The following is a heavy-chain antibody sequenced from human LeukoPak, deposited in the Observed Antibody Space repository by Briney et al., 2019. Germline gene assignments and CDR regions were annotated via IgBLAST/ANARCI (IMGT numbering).Heavy chain of an antibody. CDR1: GFTFSSYS. CDR2: ISSSSSYI. J-gene: IGHJ3*02. D-gene: IGHD4-23*01. Sequence: GGSLRLSCAASGFTFSSYSMNWVRQAPGKGLEWVSSISSSSSYIYYADSVKGRFTISRDNAKNSLYLQMNSLRAEDTALYHCAGGNSGAFDIWGQGTMVTVSS. V-gene: IGHV3-21*04. CDR3: AGGNSGAFDI.